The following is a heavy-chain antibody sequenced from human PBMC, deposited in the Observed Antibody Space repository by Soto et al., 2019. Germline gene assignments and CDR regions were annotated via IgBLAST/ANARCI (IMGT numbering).Heavy chain of an antibody. D-gene: IGHD6-13*01. CDR1: GYTFSRYA. Sequence: AAVKVSSKASGYTFSRYARHWVRQAPGQRLEWMGWINAGNGNTKYSQKFEGRVTLTTDTSANTVYMELSSLRFEDTALYYCARDQQFRNWFDSWGQGTLVTVS. CDR2: INAGNGNT. J-gene: IGHJ5*01. V-gene: IGHV1-3*01. CDR3: ARDQQFRNWFDS.